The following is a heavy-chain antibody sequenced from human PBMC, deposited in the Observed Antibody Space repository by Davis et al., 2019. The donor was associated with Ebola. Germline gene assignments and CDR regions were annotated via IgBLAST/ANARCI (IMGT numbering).Heavy chain of an antibody. D-gene: IGHD3-22*01. Sequence: ASVKVSCKASGYTFTSYYMHWVRQAPGQGLEWMGIINPTGGSTSYAQKFQGRVTMTRDTSTSTVYMELSSLRSEDTAVYYCARDASSTDYYDSSGYYGASDYWGQGTLVTVSS. V-gene: IGHV1-46*01. J-gene: IGHJ4*02. CDR3: ARDASSTDYYDSSGYYGASDY. CDR2: INPTGGST. CDR1: GYTFTSYY.